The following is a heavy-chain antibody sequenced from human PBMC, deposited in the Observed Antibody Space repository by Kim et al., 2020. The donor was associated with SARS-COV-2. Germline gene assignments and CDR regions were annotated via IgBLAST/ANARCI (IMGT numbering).Heavy chain of an antibody. V-gene: IGHV4-59*01. Sequence: SETLSLTCTVSGGSISSYYWSWIRQPPGKGLEWIGYIYYSGSTNYNPSLKSRVTISVDTSKNQFSLKLSSVTAADTAVYYCARGGGVAARPPRDAFDIWG. CDR1: GGSISSYY. CDR3: ARGGGVAARPPRDAFDI. D-gene: IGHD6-6*01. CDR2: IYYSGST. J-gene: IGHJ3*02.